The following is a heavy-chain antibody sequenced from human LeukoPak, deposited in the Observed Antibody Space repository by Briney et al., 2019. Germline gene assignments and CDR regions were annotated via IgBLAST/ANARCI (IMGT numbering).Heavy chain of an antibody. Sequence: GGSLRLSCAASGFTFSNAWMSWVRQAPGKGLEWVGRIKRKTDGGTTDYAAPVKGRFTISRDDSKNTLYLQMNSLKTEDTAVYYCTTDAATIAAAGTGPHWGQGTPVTVSS. CDR1: GFTFSNAW. D-gene: IGHD6-13*01. CDR2: IKRKTDGGTT. J-gene: IGHJ4*02. V-gene: IGHV3-15*01. CDR3: TTDAATIAAAGTGPH.